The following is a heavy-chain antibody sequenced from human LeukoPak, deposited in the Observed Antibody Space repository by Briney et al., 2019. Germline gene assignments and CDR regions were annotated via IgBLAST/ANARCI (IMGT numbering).Heavy chain of an antibody. V-gene: IGHV3-23*01. CDR3: AKWWELPPYYFDY. CDR1: ALTFSTYA. J-gene: IGHJ4*02. D-gene: IGHD1-26*01. Sequence: GGSLRLSCTASALTFSTYAMRWVPKAPGKGLERVAAVSGSGGITYYADSVKGRFTISRDNSKNTLYLQMNSLRAEDTAVYYCAKWWELPPYYFDYWGQGTLVTVSS. CDR2: VSGSGGIT.